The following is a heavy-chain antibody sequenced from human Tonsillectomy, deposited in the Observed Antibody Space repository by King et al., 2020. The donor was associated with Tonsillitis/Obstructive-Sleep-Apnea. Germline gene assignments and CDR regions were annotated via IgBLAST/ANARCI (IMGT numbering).Heavy chain of an antibody. CDR1: GFTFDNYA. V-gene: IGHV3-9*01. Sequence: QLVQSGGGLVQPGRSLRLSCAASGFTFDNYAMYWVRQIPGKGLEWVAGISWTGGSIGYADSVKGRFTISRDNAKNSLYLQMNSLRPEDTALYYCAKERGSHMVHYYMDGWGKGTTVTVSS. D-gene: IGHD3-10*01. CDR3: AKERGSHMVHYYMDG. J-gene: IGHJ6*03. CDR2: ISWTGGSI.